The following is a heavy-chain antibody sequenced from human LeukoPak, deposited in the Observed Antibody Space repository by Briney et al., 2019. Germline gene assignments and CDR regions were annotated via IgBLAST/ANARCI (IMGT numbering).Heavy chain of an antibody. CDR1: GYTFTGYY. Sequence: ASVKVSCKASGYTFTGYYMHWVRQAPGQGLEWMGWINPNSGGTNYAQKFQGRVTMTRDTSISTVYMELSRLRSDDTAVYYCARVRVNEDAFDIWGQGTMVTVSS. J-gene: IGHJ3*02. CDR3: ARVRVNEDAFDI. D-gene: IGHD3-10*01. CDR2: INPNSGGT. V-gene: IGHV1-2*02.